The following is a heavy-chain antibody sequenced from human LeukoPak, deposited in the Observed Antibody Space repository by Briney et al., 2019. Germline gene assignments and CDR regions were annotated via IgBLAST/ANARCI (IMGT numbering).Heavy chain of an antibody. CDR3: AKAPPYKHNFDY. D-gene: IGHD1-1*01. CDR2: ISSSGDAT. Sequence: TGGSLRLSCAGSGFTFSNYAMTWVRQAPGKGLEWVSTISSSGDATYSADSVKGRFSISRDNSKNTLYLQMNNLRADDTAVYYCAKAPPYKHNFDYWGQGILVTVSS. J-gene: IGHJ4*02. V-gene: IGHV3-23*01. CDR1: GFTFSNYA.